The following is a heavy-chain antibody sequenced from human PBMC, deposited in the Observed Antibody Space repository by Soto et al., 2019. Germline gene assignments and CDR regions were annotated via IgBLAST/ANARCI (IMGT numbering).Heavy chain of an antibody. Sequence: LRLSCAASGFTFSVYWMHWVRQAPGKGPVWVSHINSDRSNTNYADSVKGRFTISRDNAENTLYLQMNSLRAEDTAVYYCVRDRGRPDGFENWGQGTMVTVSS. J-gene: IGHJ3*02. CDR3: VRDRGRPDGFEN. D-gene: IGHD3-16*01. CDR1: GFTFSVYW. V-gene: IGHV3-74*01. CDR2: INSDRSNT.